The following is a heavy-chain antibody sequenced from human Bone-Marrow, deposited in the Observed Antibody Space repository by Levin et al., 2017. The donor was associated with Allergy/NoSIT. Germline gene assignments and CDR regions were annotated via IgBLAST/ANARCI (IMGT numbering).Heavy chain of an antibody. CDR2: IYSGGST. J-gene: IGHJ4*02. CDR3: ARGWGIVAATFDY. D-gene: IGHD1-26*01. CDR1: GDSISRGVYF. V-gene: IGHV4-31*02. Sequence: LRLSCTVSGDSISRGVYFWSWIRQSPGKGLEWMGYIYSGGSTYYNLALESRLTMSVDPSKNQFSLNLRSLTAADTAVYYCARGWGIVAATFDYWGQGTLVTVSS.